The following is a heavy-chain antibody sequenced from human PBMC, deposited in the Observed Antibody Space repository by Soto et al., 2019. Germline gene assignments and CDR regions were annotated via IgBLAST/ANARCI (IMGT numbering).Heavy chain of an antibody. CDR1: GGTFSSYA. CDR3: ARELTGTPYYYYYGMDV. V-gene: IGHV1-69*06. J-gene: IGHJ6*02. Sequence: GASVKVSCKASGGTFSSYAISWVRQAPGQGLEWMGGSIPIFGTANYAQKFQGRVTITAGKSTSTAYMELSSLRSEDTAVYYCARELTGTPYYYYYGMDVWGQGTTVTVSS. D-gene: IGHD1-7*01. CDR2: SIPIFGTA.